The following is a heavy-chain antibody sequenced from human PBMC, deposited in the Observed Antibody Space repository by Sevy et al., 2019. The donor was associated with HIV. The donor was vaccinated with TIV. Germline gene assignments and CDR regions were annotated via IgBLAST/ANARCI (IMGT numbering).Heavy chain of an antibody. Sequence: GGSLRLSCAASGFTFSNAWMSWVRQAPGKGLEWVGRIKSKTDGGTTDYAAPVKGRFTISRDDSKNTLYLQMNSLKTEDTAVYYCITDPSSSGWSFDYWGQGTLVTVSS. CDR3: ITDPSSSGWSFDY. V-gene: IGHV3-15*01. D-gene: IGHD6-19*01. CDR1: GFTFSNAW. J-gene: IGHJ4*02. CDR2: IKSKTDGGTT.